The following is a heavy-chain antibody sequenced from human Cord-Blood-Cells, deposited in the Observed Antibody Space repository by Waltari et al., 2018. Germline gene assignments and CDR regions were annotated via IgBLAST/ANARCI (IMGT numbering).Heavy chain of an antibody. V-gene: IGHV3-30-3*01. D-gene: IGHD5-12*01. CDR3: ARDETDIVATIFAFDI. J-gene: IGHJ3*02. CDR2: LLYDGSNK. Sequence: QVQLVESGGGVVQPGRSLRLSCAAPGFTFSSYAMHWVRQAPGKGLEWGAFLLYDGSNKYYADSVKGRFTISRDNSKNTLYLQMNSLRAEDTAVYYCARDETDIVATIFAFDIWGQGTMVTVSS. CDR1: GFTFSSYA.